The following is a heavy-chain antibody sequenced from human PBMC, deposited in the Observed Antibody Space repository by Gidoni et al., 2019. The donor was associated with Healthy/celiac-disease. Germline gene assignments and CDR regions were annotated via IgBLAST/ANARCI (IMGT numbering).Heavy chain of an antibody. D-gene: IGHD3-22*01. Sequence: QVQLVQSGAEVKKPGSSVKVSCKASGGTFSSYAISWVRQAPGQGLEWMGRIIPILGIANYAQKFQGRVTITADKSTSTAYMELSSLRSEDTAVYYCARARYYYDSSGHYYYYYGMDVWGQGTTVTVSS. J-gene: IGHJ6*02. CDR2: IIPILGIA. CDR3: ARARYYYDSSGHYYYYYGMDV. CDR1: GGTFSSYA. V-gene: IGHV1-69*04.